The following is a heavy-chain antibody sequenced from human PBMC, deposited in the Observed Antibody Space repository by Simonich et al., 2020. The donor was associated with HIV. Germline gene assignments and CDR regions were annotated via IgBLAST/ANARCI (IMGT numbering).Heavy chain of an antibody. Sequence: EVQLVESGGGMFKPGGSLRLSCAASGFTVSSYSMNWVRQAPGKGLEWVSYISSSSSYIYYADSVKGRFTISRDNAKNSLYLQMNSLRAEDTAVYYCARDGRKGSSTSCSDYWGQGTLVTVSS. CDR2: ISSSSSYI. V-gene: IGHV3-21*01. CDR3: ARDGRKGSSTSCSDY. CDR1: GFTVSSYS. D-gene: IGHD2-2*01. J-gene: IGHJ4*02.